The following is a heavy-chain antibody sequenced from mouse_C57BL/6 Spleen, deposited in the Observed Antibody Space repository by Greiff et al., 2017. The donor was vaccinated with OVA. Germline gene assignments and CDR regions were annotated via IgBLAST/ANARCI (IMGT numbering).Heavy chain of an antibody. Sequence: QVQLQQSGAELVKPGASVKISCKASGYAFSSYWMNWVKQRPGKGLEWIGQIYPGDGDTNYNGKFKGKATLTADKSSSTAYMQLSSLTSEDSAVYFCARSEAQAYFDYWGQGTTLTVSS. J-gene: IGHJ2*01. CDR1: GYAFSSYW. V-gene: IGHV1-80*01. CDR3: ARSEAQAYFDY. CDR2: IYPGDGDT. D-gene: IGHD3-2*02.